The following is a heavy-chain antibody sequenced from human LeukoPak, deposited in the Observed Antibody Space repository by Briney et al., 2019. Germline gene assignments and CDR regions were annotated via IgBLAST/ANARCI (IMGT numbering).Heavy chain of an antibody. J-gene: IGHJ4*02. CDR3: ARGVVITGLDY. D-gene: IGHD3-22*01. CDR1: GGYIDSYY. V-gene: IGHV4-4*07. CDR2: IYSSGST. Sequence: SETLSLTCTVSGGYIDSYYWNWIRQPAGKGLEWIGRIYSSGSTNYNPSLKSRVTMSVDTSKNQFSLNLSSVTAADTAVYYCARGVVITGLDYWGQGTLVTVSS.